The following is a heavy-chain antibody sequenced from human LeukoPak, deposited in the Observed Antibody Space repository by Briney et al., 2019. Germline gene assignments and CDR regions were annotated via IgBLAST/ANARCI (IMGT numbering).Heavy chain of an antibody. V-gene: IGHV1-46*01. Sequence: GASVKVSFKASGYTFTGYYMHWVRQAPGQGLEWMGIINPSGGSTSNAQKFQGRVTMTRDTSTRTVYMELSSLRSEDTAVYYCARDPEMATRHYFDHWGQGTLVTVSS. D-gene: IGHD5-24*01. CDR3: ARDPEMATRHYFDH. CDR1: GYTFTGYY. CDR2: INPSGGST. J-gene: IGHJ4*02.